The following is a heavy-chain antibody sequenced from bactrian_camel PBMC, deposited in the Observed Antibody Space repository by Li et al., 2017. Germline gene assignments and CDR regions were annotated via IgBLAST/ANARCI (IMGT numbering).Heavy chain of an antibody. CDR2: IIRSGGSA. D-gene: IGHD1*01. Sequence: VQLVESGGGLVQPGGSLRLSCAASGFTFSSHDMSWVRQAPGKGLEYVSRIIRSGGSAYYGDSVKGRFTISRDNAKNTVYLQMNNLKADDTALYYCAAEEYWLPSHWGQGTQVTVS. CDR3: AAEEYWLPSH. V-gene: IGHV3S40*01. CDR1: GFTFSSHD. J-gene: IGHJ4*01.